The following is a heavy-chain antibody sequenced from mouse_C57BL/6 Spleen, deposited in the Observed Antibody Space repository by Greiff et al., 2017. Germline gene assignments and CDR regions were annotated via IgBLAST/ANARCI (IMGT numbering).Heavy chain of an antibody. CDR1: GFTFSDYG. J-gene: IGHJ4*01. CDR3: ARKVRTNPAVDY. V-gene: IGHV5-17*01. CDR2: ISSGSSTI. D-gene: IGHD2-2*01. Sequence: EVQGVESGGGLVKPGGSLKLSCAASGFTFSDYGMHWVRQAPGKGLEWVAYISSGSSTIYYADTVKGRFTFSRDNANNHLFLQIASLRSEDTAMYYCARKVRTNPAVDYWGQGTSVTVSS.